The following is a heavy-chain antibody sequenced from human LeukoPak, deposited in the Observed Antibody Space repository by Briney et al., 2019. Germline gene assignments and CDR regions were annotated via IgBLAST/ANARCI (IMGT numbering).Heavy chain of an antibody. V-gene: IGHV4-38-2*02. CDR2: IYHSGST. D-gene: IGHD3-9*01. Sequence: SETLSLTCTVSGYSISSGYYWGWIRQPPGKGLEWIGSIYHSGSTYYNPSLKSRVTISVDTSKNQFSLKLSSVTAADTAVYYCARGAGDFDWFIKFDPWGQGTLVTVSS. CDR3: ARGAGDFDWFIKFDP. CDR1: GYSISSGYY. J-gene: IGHJ5*02.